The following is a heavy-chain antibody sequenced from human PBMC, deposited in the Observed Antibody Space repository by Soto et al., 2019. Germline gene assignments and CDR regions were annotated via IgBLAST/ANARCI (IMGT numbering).Heavy chain of an antibody. Sequence: QVQLVQSGAEVKKPGSSVKVSCKASGGTFSSYTISWVRQAPGQGLEWMGRIIPILGIANYAQKFQGRVTITADKSTSTAYMELSSLRSEDAAVYYCARVPGPYCSSTSCYGRWCDPWGQGTLVTVSS. CDR3: ARVPGPYCSSTSCYGRWCDP. V-gene: IGHV1-69*02. CDR1: GGTFSSYT. CDR2: IIPILGIA. J-gene: IGHJ5*02. D-gene: IGHD2-2*01.